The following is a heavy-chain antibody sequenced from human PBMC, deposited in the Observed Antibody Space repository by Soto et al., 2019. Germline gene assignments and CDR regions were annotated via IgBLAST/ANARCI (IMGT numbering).Heavy chain of an antibody. CDR2: INANSGGT. Sequence: ASVKVSCKASGYTFTDYYMHWVRQAPGQGLEWMGWINANSGGTNYPQKFQGRVTMTRDTSISTVYMELNSLRAEDTAVYYCAKVVRFLEWLLSPIDYWGQGTLVTVSS. CDR3: AKVVRFLEWLLSPIDY. D-gene: IGHD3-3*01. J-gene: IGHJ4*02. V-gene: IGHV1-2*02. CDR1: GYTFTDYY.